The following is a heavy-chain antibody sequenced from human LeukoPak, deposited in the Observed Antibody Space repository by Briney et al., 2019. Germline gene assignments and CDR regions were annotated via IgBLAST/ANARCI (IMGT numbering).Heavy chain of an antibody. V-gene: IGHV3-23*01. D-gene: IGHD4-17*01. J-gene: IGHJ4*02. Sequence: PGGSLRLSCAASGFTFSSYAMSWVRQAPGKGLEWASAISGSGGSTDYADSVKGRFTISRDNSKNTLYVQMNSLRAEDTAVYYCAKEGTVTVTAPNFWGQGTLVTVSS. CDR3: AKEGTVTVTAPNF. CDR1: GFTFSSYA. CDR2: ISGSGGST.